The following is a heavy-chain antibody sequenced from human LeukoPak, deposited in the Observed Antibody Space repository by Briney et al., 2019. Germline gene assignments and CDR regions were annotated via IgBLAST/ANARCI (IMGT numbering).Heavy chain of an antibody. Sequence: GGSLRLSCAASGFTFSSYWMSWVRQAPGKGLEWVANIKQDGSEKYYVDYVKGRFTISRDNAKNSLYLQMNSLRAEDTAVYYCAKDTRRWLQLKGAFDIWGQGTMVTVSS. CDR1: GFTFSSYW. D-gene: IGHD5-24*01. V-gene: IGHV3-7*03. J-gene: IGHJ3*02. CDR2: IKQDGSEK. CDR3: AKDTRRWLQLKGAFDI.